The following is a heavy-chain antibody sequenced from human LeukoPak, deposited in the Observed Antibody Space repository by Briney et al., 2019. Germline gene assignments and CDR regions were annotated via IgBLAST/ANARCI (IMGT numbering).Heavy chain of an antibody. Sequence: PSETLSLTCSVSGGSISSYYWSWIGQPPGKGLEWIGYMYYSGSANYNPSLKSRVTMSVDTSKNHFSLNLTSVTAADTAVYYCARGGTQLTFPVWGQGTLVTVSS. CDR3: ARGGTQLTFPV. D-gene: IGHD4/OR15-4a*01. CDR1: GGSISSYY. V-gene: IGHV4-59*01. CDR2: MYYSGSA. J-gene: IGHJ4*02.